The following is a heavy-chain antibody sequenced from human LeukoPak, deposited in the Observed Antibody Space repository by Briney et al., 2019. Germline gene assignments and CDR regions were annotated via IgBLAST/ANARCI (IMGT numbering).Heavy chain of an antibody. D-gene: IGHD6-13*01. J-gene: IGHJ4*02. CDR3: ARQSSSSWSFDY. Sequence: SESLSLTCAVYGGSLSGYYWSWIRQSPGKALEWIGEVNHRGSSNYNPSLNSRVIISVDTSKNQFSLKLSSVTAADTAVYYCARQSSSSWSFDYWGQGTLVTVSS. CDR1: GGSLSGYY. V-gene: IGHV4-34*01. CDR2: VNHRGSS.